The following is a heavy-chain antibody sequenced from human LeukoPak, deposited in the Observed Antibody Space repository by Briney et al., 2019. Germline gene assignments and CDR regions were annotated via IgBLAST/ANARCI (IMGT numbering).Heavy chain of an antibody. J-gene: IGHJ4*02. V-gene: IGHV3-33*01. CDR1: GFTFSSYG. Sequence: PGRSLRLACAASGFTFSSYGMHWVRQAPGKGLEWVAVIWSDGSKKYYAESVKGRFIISRDNSKNTLYLQVNSLTVEDTAVFYCARDLGHCSGDSCYSWYYFDYWGQGTLVTVSS. CDR2: IWSDGSKK. D-gene: IGHD2-15*01. CDR3: ARDLGHCSGDSCYSWYYFDY.